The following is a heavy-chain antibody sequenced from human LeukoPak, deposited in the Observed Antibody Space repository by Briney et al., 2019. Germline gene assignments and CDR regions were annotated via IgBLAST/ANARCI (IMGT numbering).Heavy chain of an antibody. D-gene: IGHD3-10*01. Sequence: GGSLRLSCTASGFTFSSYSMNWVRQAPGKGLEWVSYISCGSSTIYYADSVKGRFTISRDNAKNSLYLQMNSLRAEDTAVYYCAPTHYDSGSYYGYWGQGTLVTVSS. J-gene: IGHJ4*02. V-gene: IGHV3-48*04. CDR2: ISCGSSTI. CDR3: APTHYDSGSYYGY. CDR1: GFTFSSYS.